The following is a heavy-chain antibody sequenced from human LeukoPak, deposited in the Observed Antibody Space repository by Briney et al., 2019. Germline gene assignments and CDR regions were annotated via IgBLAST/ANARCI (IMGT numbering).Heavy chain of an antibody. Sequence: ASVKVSCKASGYTFTSYGISWVRQAPGQGLEWMGWISAYNGNTNYAQKLQGRVTMTTDTSTSTAYMELRSLRSDDTAVYYCARVGHRYYDFWSGYRQYYFDYWGQGTQVTVSS. V-gene: IGHV1-18*01. J-gene: IGHJ4*02. CDR1: GYTFTSYG. CDR2: ISAYNGNT. D-gene: IGHD3-3*01. CDR3: ARVGHRYYDFWSGYRQYYFDY.